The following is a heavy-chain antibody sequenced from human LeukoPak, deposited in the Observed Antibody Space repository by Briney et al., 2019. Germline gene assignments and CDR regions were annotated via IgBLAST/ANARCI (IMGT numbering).Heavy chain of an antibody. J-gene: IGHJ1*01. CDR1: GYTLTELS. CDR2: FDPEDGET. Sequence: ASVTVSCKVSGYTLTELSMHWVRQAPGKGLEWMGGFDPEDGETIYAQKFQGRVTMTEDTSTDTAYMELSSLRSEDTAVYYCATVRSGSYYGEYFQHWGQGTLVTVSS. D-gene: IGHD1-26*01. V-gene: IGHV1-24*01. CDR3: ATVRSGSYYGEYFQH.